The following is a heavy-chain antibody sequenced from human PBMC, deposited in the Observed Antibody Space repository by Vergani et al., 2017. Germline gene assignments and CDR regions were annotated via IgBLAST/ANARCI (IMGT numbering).Heavy chain of an antibody. CDR2: IYPGDSDT. D-gene: IGHD2-15*01. Sequence: EVQLVQSGAEVKKPGESLKLSCKGSGYSFTSYWIGWVRQMPGKGLEWMGIIYPGDSDTRYSPSFQGQVTISADKSISTTYLQWSSLKASDTAMYYCARPCCSGGSCYEGTVGAFDMWRQGRMVTVSS. J-gene: IGHJ3*02. V-gene: IGHV5-51*03. CDR1: GYSFTSYW. CDR3: ARPCCSGGSCYEGTVGAFDM.